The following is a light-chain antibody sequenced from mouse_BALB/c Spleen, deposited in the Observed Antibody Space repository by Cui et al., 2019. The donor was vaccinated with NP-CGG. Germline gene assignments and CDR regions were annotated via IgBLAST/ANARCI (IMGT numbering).Light chain of an antibody. CDR2: GTN. CDR3: ALWYSNHWV. V-gene: IGLV1*01. CDR1: TGAVTTSNY. Sequence: QAFVTEKSALTTSPGETVTLTCRSSTGAVTTSNYANWVQEKPDHLFTGLIGGTNNRPPGVPARFSGSLIGDKAALTITGAQTEDEAIYFCALWYSNHWVFGGGTKLTVL. J-gene: IGLJ1*01.